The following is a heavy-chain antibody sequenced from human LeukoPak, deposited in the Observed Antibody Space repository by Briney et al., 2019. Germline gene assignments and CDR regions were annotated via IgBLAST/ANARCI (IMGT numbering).Heavy chain of an antibody. V-gene: IGHV1-69*06. CDR1: GASFSSYA. CDR2: IIPIFGTP. CDR3: AKQGALRQDYYMDV. Sequence: GASVKVSCKASGASFSSYAISWVRPAPGQGLEWMGRIIPIFGTPNYAQRFQGRVTITADIVSSTAYMEVNNLTSEDTAVYFCAKQGALRQDYYMDVWGNGTTVTVSS. J-gene: IGHJ6*03.